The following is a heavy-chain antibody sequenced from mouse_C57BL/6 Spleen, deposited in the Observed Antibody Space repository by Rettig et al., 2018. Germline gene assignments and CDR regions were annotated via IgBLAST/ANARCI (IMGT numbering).Heavy chain of an antibody. J-gene: IGHJ4*01. D-gene: IGHD2-4*01. V-gene: IGHV14-4*01. Sequence: EVQLQQSGAELVRPGASVKLSCTASGFNIKDDYMHWVKQRPEQGLEWIGWIDPENGDTEYASKFQGKATIKADTSSNTAYLQVSRLASEDTAVYYCTTFGSYDYGAMDYLGQRTSVTVSS. CDR3: TTFGSYDYGAMDY. CDR1: GFNIKDDY. CDR2: IDPENGDT.